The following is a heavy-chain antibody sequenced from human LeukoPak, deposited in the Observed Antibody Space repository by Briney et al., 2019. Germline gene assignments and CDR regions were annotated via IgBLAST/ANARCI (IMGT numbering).Heavy chain of an antibody. J-gene: IGHJ6*02. V-gene: IGHV5-51*01. Sequence: GESLKISCKGSGYSFTSYWIGWVRRMPGKGLEWMGIIYPGDSDTRYSPSLQGQVTISADKSISTAYLQWSSLKASDTAMYYCARTMVRGVYYYYYGMDVWGQGTTVTVSS. CDR2: IYPGDSDT. CDR3: ARTMVRGVYYYYYGMDV. CDR1: GYSFTSYW. D-gene: IGHD3-10*01.